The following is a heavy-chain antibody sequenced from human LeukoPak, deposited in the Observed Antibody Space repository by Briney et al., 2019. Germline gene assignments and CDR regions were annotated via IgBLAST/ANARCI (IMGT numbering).Heavy chain of an antibody. Sequence: SETLSLTCAVYGGSLSGYYWSWIRQPPGKGLEWIGEINHSGGTNYNPSLKSRVTMSADTSKNHFSLRLSSLTAADTGTYYCAFSNYDPTFDYWGQGTLVTVSS. D-gene: IGHD4-11*01. CDR3: AFSNYDPTFDY. CDR2: INHSGGT. J-gene: IGHJ4*02. V-gene: IGHV4-34*01. CDR1: GGSLSGYY.